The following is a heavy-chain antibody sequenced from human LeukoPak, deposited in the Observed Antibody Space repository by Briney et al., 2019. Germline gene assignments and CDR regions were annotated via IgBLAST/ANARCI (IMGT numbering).Heavy chain of an antibody. V-gene: IGHV1-2*02. CDR3: ARHNYDFDFDS. CDR1: GYTFSDYY. CDR2: ISPKSGGT. D-gene: IGHD3-3*01. Sequence: ASVKVSCKASGYTFSDYYTHWVRQAPGQGLEWMGWISPKSGGTNYAQNFQGRVTMTRDTSINTAYMELSRLRPDDTAVYYCARHNYDFDFDSWGQGALVTVSS. J-gene: IGHJ4*02.